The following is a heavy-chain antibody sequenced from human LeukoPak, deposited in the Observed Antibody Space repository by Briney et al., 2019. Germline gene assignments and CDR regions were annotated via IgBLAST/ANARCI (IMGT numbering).Heavy chain of an antibody. CDR2: ITNSGRST. CDR1: GFSFSNYF. Sequence: GGSLRLSCEASGFSFSNYFMSWIRQAPGKGLEWVSYITNSGRSTNYADAVKGRFTISRDNAKNSLYLQMNSLRAEDTAVYYCARGLTGDSSGYVIVRYFDLWGRGTLVTVSS. J-gene: IGHJ2*01. V-gene: IGHV3-11*06. D-gene: IGHD3-22*01. CDR3: ARGLTGDSSGYVIVRYFDL.